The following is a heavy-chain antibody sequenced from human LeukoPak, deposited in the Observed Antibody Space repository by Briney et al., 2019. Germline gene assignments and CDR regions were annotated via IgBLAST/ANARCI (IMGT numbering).Heavy chain of an antibody. CDR3: ARHSYGSGSSYSPSDY. D-gene: IGHD3-10*01. CDR1: GGSISSSRYY. V-gene: IGHV4-39*07. J-gene: IGHJ4*02. CDR2: ISDSGST. Sequence: PSETLSLTCTVSGGSISSSRYYWGWFRQPPGKGLDWVATISDSGSTHYNPSLKTRVTISVETSKNQFSLRVNSVTAADTALYYCARHSYGSGSSYSPSDYWGQGTLVTVSS.